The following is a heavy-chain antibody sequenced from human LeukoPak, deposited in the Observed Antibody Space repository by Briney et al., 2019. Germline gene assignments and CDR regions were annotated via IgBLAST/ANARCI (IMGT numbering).Heavy chain of an antibody. CDR3: ARDTDAQDPPLAAAGLYNWFDP. D-gene: IGHD6-13*01. CDR1: GYTFTSYG. CDR2: ISAYNGNT. Sequence: ASVKVSCKASGYTFTSYGISWVRQAPGQGLEWMGWISAYNGNTNYAQKLQGRVTMTTDTSTSTAYMELRSLRSDDTAVYYCARDTDAQDPPLAAAGLYNWFDPWGQGTLVTVSS. V-gene: IGHV1-18*01. J-gene: IGHJ5*02.